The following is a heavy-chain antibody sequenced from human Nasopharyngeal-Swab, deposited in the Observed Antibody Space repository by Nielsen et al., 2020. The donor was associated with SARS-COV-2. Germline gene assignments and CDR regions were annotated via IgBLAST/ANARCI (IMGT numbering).Heavy chain of an antibody. D-gene: IGHD6-6*01. V-gene: IGHV5-51*01. CDR1: EYSSTSYW. Sequence: KVLCNGAEYSSTSYWNGWVRHKPAKGLEWMGIIYTGESDTRYSPSFQGQVTISADKSISTAYLQWSSLNASDAAMYYCARLYEARRYYSYYVDVWGKGTTVTVSS. CDR2: IYTGESDT. CDR3: ARLYEARRYYSYYVDV. J-gene: IGHJ6*03.